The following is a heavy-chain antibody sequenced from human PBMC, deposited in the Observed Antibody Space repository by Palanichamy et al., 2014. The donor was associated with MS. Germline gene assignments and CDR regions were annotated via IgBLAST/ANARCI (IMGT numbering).Heavy chain of an antibody. CDR1: GFTFSSYW. CDR3: ARVYCGGDCYLYYYYGMDV. Sequence: EVQVVESGGGLVQPGGSLRLSCAASGFTFSSYWMHWVRQAPGKGLVWVSRINSXGGSTNYADSVKGRFTISRDNAKSTLYLQMDSLRAEDTAVYYCARVYCGGDCYLYYYYGMDVWGQGTTVTVSS. V-gene: IGHV3-74*01. D-gene: IGHD2-21*02. CDR2: INSXGGST. J-gene: IGHJ6*02.